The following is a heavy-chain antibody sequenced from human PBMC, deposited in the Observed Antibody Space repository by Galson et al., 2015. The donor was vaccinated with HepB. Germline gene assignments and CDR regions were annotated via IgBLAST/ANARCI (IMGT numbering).Heavy chain of an antibody. D-gene: IGHD6-19*01. V-gene: IGHV2-70*11. CDR3: ARTPGCLYEDESSAYDY. Sequence: PALVKPTQTLTLTCTFSGFSLSSRVMCVSWIRQPPGKALECPARIDWHDDEYYSSSLKTRIRSYQDTSKNQEVLIMTNVDPVDTATYYCARTPGCLYEDESSAYDYWGQGTPVTVSS. J-gene: IGHJ4*02. CDR1: GFSLSSRVMC. CDR2: IDWHDDE.